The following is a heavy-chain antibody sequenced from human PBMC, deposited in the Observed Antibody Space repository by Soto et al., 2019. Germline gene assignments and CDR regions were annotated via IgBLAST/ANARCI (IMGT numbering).Heavy chain of an antibody. CDR1: GFSLSDYW. D-gene: IGHD3-16*01. CDR3: ARARQGAWYFDL. Sequence: EVQLVESGGGLVQPGGSLRLSCAASGFSLSDYWMHWVSQAPGKGLVWVSRIKTDGSIITYADSVKGRFTISRDNAKNTLYLQMDNLRAEDTAVYHCARARQGAWYFDLWGRGTLVSVSS. CDR2: IKTDGSII. V-gene: IGHV3-74*03. J-gene: IGHJ2*01.